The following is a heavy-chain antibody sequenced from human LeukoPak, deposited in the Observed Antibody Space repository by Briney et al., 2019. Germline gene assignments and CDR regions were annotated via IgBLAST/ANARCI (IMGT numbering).Heavy chain of an antibody. V-gene: IGHV3-30-3*01. D-gene: IGHD6-13*01. CDR3: ASILDSSSWLNYYYYGMDV. Sequence: QPGGSLRLSCAASGFTFSSYAMHWVRQAPGKGLEWVAVISYDGSNKYYADSVKGRFTISRDNSKNTLYLQMNSLRAEDTAVYYCASILDSSSWLNYYYYGMDVWGQGTTVTVSS. CDR1: GFTFSSYA. J-gene: IGHJ6*02. CDR2: ISYDGSNK.